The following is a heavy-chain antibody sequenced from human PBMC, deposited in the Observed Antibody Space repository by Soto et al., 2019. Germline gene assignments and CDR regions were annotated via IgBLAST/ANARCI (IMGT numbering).Heavy chain of an antibody. V-gene: IGHV4-59*01. CDR1: GGSISSYY. J-gene: IGHJ4*02. CDR3: ARGGGPYCSGGSCYSGPYYFDY. CDR2: IYYSGST. D-gene: IGHD2-15*01. Sequence: SETLSLTCTVSGGSISSYYWSWIRQPPGKGLEWIGYIYYSGSTNYNPSLKSRVTISVDTSKNQFSLKLSSVTAADTAVYYCARGGGPYCSGGSCYSGPYYFDYWGQGTLATVSS.